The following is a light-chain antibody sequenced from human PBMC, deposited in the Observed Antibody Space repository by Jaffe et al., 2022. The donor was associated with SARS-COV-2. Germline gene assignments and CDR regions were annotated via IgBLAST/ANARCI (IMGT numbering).Light chain of an antibody. V-gene: IGKV2-28*01. CDR2: LGS. CDR1: QSLLHSNGYNY. J-gene: IGKJ2*01. CDR3: MQALQTPRT. Sequence: DFVMTQSPLSLSVPPGEPASISCTSSQSLLHSNGYNYLDWYLQKPGQSPQLLIYLGSSRASGVPDRFSGSGSGTNFTLKISRVEAEDVGVYYCMQALQTPRTFGQGTKLEI.